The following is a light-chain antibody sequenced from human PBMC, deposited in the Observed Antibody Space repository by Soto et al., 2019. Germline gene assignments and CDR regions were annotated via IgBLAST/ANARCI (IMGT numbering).Light chain of an antibody. CDR2: DTR. J-gene: IGLJ2*01. V-gene: IGLV1-51*01. CDR3: GTWDSSLSAGG. CDR1: HSNIGNNY. Sequence: QSVLTQPPSVSGAPGQRVSISCSGSHSNIGNNYVSWYQPFPGAAPKLLIFDTRKRPPWLPDRFSASKSGTSATLVISGLQSGDEAYYYCGTWDSSLSAGGFGGGTKVTVL.